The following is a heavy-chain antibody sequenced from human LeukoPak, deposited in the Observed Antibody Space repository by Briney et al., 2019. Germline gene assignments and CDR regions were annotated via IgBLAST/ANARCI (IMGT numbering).Heavy chain of an antibody. V-gene: IGHV3-33*06. Sequence: GRSLRLSCTTSGFTFSHYATHWVRQAPGKGLQWVAVIWNDGSDKYYGDSVKGRFTISRDNSKKTVYLQLSSLRVEDTAVYYCAKDAERGFDFSNSLQSWGQGTLVTVSS. CDR3: AKDAERGFDFSNSLQS. J-gene: IGHJ4*02. CDR2: IWNDGSDK. CDR1: GFTFSHYA. D-gene: IGHD4-11*01.